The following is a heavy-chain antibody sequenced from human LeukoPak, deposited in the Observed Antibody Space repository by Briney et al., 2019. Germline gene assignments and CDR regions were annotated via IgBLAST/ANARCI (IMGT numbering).Heavy chain of an antibody. J-gene: IGHJ3*02. D-gene: IGHD2-21*02. V-gene: IGHV4-4*07. CDR3: ARGSAYCGGDCYAHAFDI. Sequence: PSETLSLTCTVSGGSISSYYWSWIRQPAGKGLEWIGRIYTSGSTNYNPSLKSRVTMSVDTSKNQFSLKLSSVTAADTAVYYCARGSAYCGGDCYAHAFDIWGQGTMVTVSS. CDR1: GGSISSYY. CDR2: IYTSGST.